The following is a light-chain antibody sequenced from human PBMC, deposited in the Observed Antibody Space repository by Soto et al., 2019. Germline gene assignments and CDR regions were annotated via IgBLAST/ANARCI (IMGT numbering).Light chain of an antibody. CDR3: QQYYSYPWT. Sequence: AIRMTQSPSSLSAPTGERVTITCRASQGISSYLAWYQQKPGKAPKLLIYAASTLQSGVPSRFSGSGSGTDFTLTISCLQSEDFATYYCQQYYSYPWTFGQGTKVDIK. V-gene: IGKV1-8*01. CDR1: QGISSY. CDR2: AAS. J-gene: IGKJ1*01.